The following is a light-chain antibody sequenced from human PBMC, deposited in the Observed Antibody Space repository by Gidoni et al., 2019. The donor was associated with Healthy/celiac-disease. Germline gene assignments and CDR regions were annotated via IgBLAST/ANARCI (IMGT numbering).Light chain of an antibody. CDR1: SVHSSYA. CDR3: QTWGTGIQV. V-gene: IGLV4-69*01. CDR2: LNSDGSH. J-gene: IGLJ3*02. Sequence: QLVLPQSPSSSASLGASVKLTCTLSSVHSSYAIAWHQQQPEKGPRYLMKLNSDGSHSKGDGIPDRCSGSSAGAERYITISSLQSEDEADYYCQTWGTGIQVFGGGTKLTVL.